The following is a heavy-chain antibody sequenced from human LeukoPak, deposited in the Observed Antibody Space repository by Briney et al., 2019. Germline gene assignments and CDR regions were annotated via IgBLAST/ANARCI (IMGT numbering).Heavy chain of an antibody. CDR3: ARTIYDPSGNNYYYYGMDV. Sequence: ASMTGSCKASGYTLTDYFTHWVRQAPGQPPEWIGWINGHSGVTTYAQKFQGRVTMTRDTSISTAYLELRSLRSDDTAIYYCARTIYDPSGNNYYYYGMDVWGQGTAVTVSS. D-gene: IGHD3-22*01. CDR1: GYTLTDYF. J-gene: IGHJ6*02. CDR2: INGHSGVT. V-gene: IGHV1-2*02.